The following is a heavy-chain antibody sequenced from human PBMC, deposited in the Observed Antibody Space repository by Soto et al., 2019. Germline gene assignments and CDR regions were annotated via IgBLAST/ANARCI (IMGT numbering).Heavy chain of an antibody. Sequence: EVQLVESGGGLVQPGGSLRLSCAASGFTVSSNYMSWVRQAPGKGLEWVSVIYSGGSTYYADSVKGRFTISRHNSKNTLYLQVNSLRAEDKAVYCCEGTTVGDDAFDIWGQGTMVTVSS. V-gene: IGHV3-53*04. CDR2: IYSGGST. D-gene: IGHD4-17*01. CDR3: EGTTVGDDAFDI. J-gene: IGHJ3*02. CDR1: GFTVSSNY.